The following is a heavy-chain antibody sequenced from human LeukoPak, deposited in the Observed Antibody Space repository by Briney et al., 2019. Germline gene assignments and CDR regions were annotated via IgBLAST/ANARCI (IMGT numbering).Heavy chain of an antibody. CDR3: VRWGIQATIDY. J-gene: IGHJ4*02. D-gene: IGHD1-26*01. CDR2: IDADGSEK. V-gene: IGHV3-7*01. CDR1: GSIFSRNW. Sequence: GGSLRLSCATSGSIFSRNWMAWVRQAPGKGLEWVANIDADGSEKSYADSVKGRFTISRDNARTSVYLQMDSLRAEDTAVYSCVRWGIQATIDYWGQGTLVTVSS.